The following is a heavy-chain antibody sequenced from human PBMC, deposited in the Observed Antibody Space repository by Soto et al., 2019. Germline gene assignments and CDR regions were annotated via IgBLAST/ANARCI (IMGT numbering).Heavy chain of an antibody. Sequence: PSETLSLTCTVSGGSISSYYWSWIRQPPGRGLEWIGYIYYSGSTNYNPSLKSRVTISVDTSKNQFSLKLSSVTAADTAVYYCARSLRQYYYYYMDVWGKGTTVTVSS. J-gene: IGHJ6*03. V-gene: IGHV4-59*01. CDR2: IYYSGST. D-gene: IGHD3-16*02. CDR3: ARSLRQYYYYYMDV. CDR1: GGSISSYY.